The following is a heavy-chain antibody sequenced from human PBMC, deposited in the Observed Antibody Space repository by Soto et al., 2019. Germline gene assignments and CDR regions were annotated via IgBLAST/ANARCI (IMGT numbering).Heavy chain of an antibody. CDR2: ISYTGRP. J-gene: IGHJ5*02. V-gene: IGHV4-59*01. CDR1: GGSISNYY. CDR3: ARGGTYSDLLIRDRFDP. D-gene: IGHD6-13*01. Sequence: QVQLQVSGPGLVKPSETLSLTCTVSGGSISNYYWSWIRQPPGKGLEWIGYISYTGRPNYNPSLESRVTVSVDTSKNQFSLKLSSVTAADTAIYYCARGGTYSDLLIRDRFDPWGQGTLVNVSS.